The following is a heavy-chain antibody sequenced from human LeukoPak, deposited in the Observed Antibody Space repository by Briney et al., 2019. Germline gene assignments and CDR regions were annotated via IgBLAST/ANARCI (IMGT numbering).Heavy chain of an antibody. CDR3: ASSSIAVAGTLNRFDY. CDR1: GGSISSYY. Sequence: PSETLSLTCTVSGGSISSYYWSWLRQPPGKGLEWIGYIYYSGSTNYSPSLKSRVTISVDTSKNQFSLKLRSVTAADTAVYYCASSSIAVAGTLNRFDYWGQGTLVTVSS. D-gene: IGHD6-19*01. CDR2: IYYSGST. J-gene: IGHJ4*02. V-gene: IGHV4-59*01.